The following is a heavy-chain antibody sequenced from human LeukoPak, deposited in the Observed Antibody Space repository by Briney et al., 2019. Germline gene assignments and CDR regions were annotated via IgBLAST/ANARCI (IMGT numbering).Heavy chain of an antibody. CDR1: GFTFSTYW. V-gene: IGHV3-74*01. CDR3: ARASTTVPNLLDH. J-gene: IGHJ4*02. Sequence: PGGSLRLSCAASGFTFSTYWMHWVRQAPGKGLVWVARIKGDGSSTIYADSVKGRFTISRDNSKNTLYLQTNSLRAEDTAVYYCARASTTVPNLLDHWGRGTLVTVSS. D-gene: IGHD4-17*01. CDR2: IKGDGSST.